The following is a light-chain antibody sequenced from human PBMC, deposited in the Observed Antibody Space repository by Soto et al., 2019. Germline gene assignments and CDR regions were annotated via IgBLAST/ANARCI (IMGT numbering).Light chain of an antibody. Sequence: DIQMTQSRTSLSASVGDRVTITCRASQGIRNFVAWYQQKPGKAPKLLIYAASTLQSGVPSRFSGSGSGTEFTLTINSLQPEDVATYSCQKYSSVPVFGPGTKVEIK. CDR3: QKYSSVPV. CDR2: AAS. V-gene: IGKV1-27*01. J-gene: IGKJ3*01. CDR1: QGIRNF.